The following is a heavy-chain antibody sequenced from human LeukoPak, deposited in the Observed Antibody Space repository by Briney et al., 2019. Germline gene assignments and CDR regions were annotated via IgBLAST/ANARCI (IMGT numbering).Heavy chain of an antibody. CDR3: ASQGYCTNGVCHFDY. CDR2: IYPGGSDT. D-gene: IGHD2-8*01. CDR1: GYSFTSYW. J-gene: IGHJ4*02. Sequence: GESLKISCKGSGYSFTSYWIGWVRQMPGKGLEWMGIIYPGGSDTRYSPSFQGQVTISADKSISTAYLQWSSLKASDTAMYYCASQGYCTNGVCHFDYWGQGTLVTVSS. V-gene: IGHV5-51*01.